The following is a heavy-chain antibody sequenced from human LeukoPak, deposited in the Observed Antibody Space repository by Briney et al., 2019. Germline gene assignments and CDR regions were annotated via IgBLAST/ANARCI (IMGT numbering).Heavy chain of an antibody. D-gene: IGHD4-23*01. CDR2: INPNSGGT. J-gene: IGHJ4*02. CDR1: GYTFTGYY. CDR3: ARDTYGGNSAGGDLFDY. V-gene: IGHV1-2*06. Sequence: ASVKVSCKASGYTFTGYYMHWVRQAPGQELEWMGRINPNSGGTNYAQKFQGRVTMTRDTSISTAYMELSRLRSDDTAVYYCARDTYGGNSAGGDLFDYWGQGTLVTVSS.